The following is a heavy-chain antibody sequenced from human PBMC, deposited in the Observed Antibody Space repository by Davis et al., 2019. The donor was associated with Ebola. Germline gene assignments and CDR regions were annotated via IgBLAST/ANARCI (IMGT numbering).Heavy chain of an antibody. CDR1: GFTFSGSA. CDR2: IRSKANSYAT. CDR3: TMTTVMVGY. D-gene: IGHD4-17*01. Sequence: GESLKISCAASGFTFSGSAMHWVRQASGKGLEWVGRIRSKANSYATAYAASVKGRFTISRDDSKNTAYLQMNSLKTEDTAVYYCTMTTVMVGYWGQGTLVTVSS. J-gene: IGHJ4*02. V-gene: IGHV3-73*01.